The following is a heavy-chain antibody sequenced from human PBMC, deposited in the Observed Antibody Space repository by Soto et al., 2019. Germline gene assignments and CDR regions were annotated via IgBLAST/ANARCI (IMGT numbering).Heavy chain of an antibody. J-gene: IGHJ6*02. Sequence: GASVKVSCKASGCTFTAYGMSWVRQATGQGLEWMGGASDDNGNTNYSQKLQGRVTMTTDTSTSTAYMELRSVRSDDTAVYYWARDEGHTKYYYYGMDVWGQGTTVTVSS. V-gene: IGHV1-18*01. CDR2: ASDDNGNT. CDR3: ARDEGHTKYYYYGMDV. CDR1: GCTFTAYG.